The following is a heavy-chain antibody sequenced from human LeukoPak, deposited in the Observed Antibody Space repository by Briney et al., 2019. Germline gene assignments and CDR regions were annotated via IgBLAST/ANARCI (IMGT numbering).Heavy chain of an antibody. CDR1: GGSISSGGYY. V-gene: IGHV4-31*03. CDR3: ASTATTVFDY. D-gene: IGHD4-17*01. Sequence: SETLSLTCTVSGGSISSGGYYWSWIRQHPGKGLEWIGYIYYSGSTYYNPSLKSRVTISVDTSKNQFSLKLSSVTAADTAVYYCASTATTVFDYWGQGTLVTVSS. CDR2: IYYSGST. J-gene: IGHJ4*02.